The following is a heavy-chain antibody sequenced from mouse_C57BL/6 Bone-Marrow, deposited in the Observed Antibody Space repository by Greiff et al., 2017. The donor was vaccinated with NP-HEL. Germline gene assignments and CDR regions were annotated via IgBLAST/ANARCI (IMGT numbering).Heavy chain of an antibody. V-gene: IGHV14-3*01. D-gene: IGHD1-1*01. J-gene: IGHJ3*01. Sequence: VQLQQSVAELVRPGASVKLSCTASGFNIKNTYMHWVKQSPEQGLEWIGRIDPANGNTTYAPKFKGKATITADTSSNTAYLQLSSLTSEDTAIYDGASLFATLVATESYWGQGTLVTVSA. CDR3: ASLFATLVATESY. CDR1: GFNIKNTY. CDR2: IDPANGNT.